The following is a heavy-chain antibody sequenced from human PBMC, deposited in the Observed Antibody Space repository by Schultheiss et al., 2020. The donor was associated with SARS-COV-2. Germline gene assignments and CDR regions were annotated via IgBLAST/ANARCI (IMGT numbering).Heavy chain of an antibody. CDR3: ARAPWIQLWPLGY. CDR1: GFTFSSYS. CDR2: IGTGGDT. Sequence: GESLKISCAASGFTFSSYSMNWVRQAPGKGLEWVSGIGTGGDTNQPASVKGRLTFARENAKNSLYLQMNSLRAGDTAVYYCARAPWIQLWPLGYWGQGTLVTVSS. D-gene: IGHD5-18*01. J-gene: IGHJ4*02. V-gene: IGHV3-13*01.